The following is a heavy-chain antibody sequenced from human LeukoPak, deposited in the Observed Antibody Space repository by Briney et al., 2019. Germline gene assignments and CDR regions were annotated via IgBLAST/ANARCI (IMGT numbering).Heavy chain of an antibody. V-gene: IGHV1-2*02. D-gene: IGHD5-12*01. CDR3: ARVGAHGYEAGY. Sequence: ASVKVSCKASGYTFTCYYMHWVRQAPGQGLEWMGWINPNSGGTNYAQKFQGRVTMTRDTSISTAYMELSRLRSDDTAVYYCARVGAHGYEAGYWGQGTLVTVSS. CDR2: INPNSGGT. CDR1: GYTFTCYY. J-gene: IGHJ4*02.